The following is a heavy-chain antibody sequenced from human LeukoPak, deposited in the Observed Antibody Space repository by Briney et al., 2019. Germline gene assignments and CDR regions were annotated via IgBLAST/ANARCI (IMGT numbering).Heavy chain of an antibody. V-gene: IGHV4-59*08. D-gene: IGHD5-18*01. J-gene: IGHJ4*02. CDR1: GGSISGYY. CDR3: ARLTWDTTMVRYYFDF. CDR2: IYYTGST. Sequence: SETLSLTCTVSGGSISGYYWNWIRQPPGKGLEWIGYIYYTGSTSYNPSLKSRVTISLDTSKNQFSLKLSSVTAADAAVYYCARLTWDTTMVRYYFDFWGQGTLVTVSS.